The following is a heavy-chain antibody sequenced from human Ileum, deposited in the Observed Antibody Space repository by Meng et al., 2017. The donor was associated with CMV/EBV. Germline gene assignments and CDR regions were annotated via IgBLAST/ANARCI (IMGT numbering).Heavy chain of an antibody. J-gene: IGHJ4*02. Sequence: QVQLVQSGAEVKKPGASMKVSCKTFGYTLTDFFIHWVRQAPGQGLEWMGWINSMNGDTNYAQKFQGRVTMTSDTPINTAYMELSSLTSDDTAVYFCTRDRTGCNFDYWGQGALVTVSS. V-gene: IGHV1-2*02. CDR3: TRDRTGCNFDY. CDR1: GYTLTDFF. D-gene: IGHD7-27*01. CDR2: INSMNGDT.